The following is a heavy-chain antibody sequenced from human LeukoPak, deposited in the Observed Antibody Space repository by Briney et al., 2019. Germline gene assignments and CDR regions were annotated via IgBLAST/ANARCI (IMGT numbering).Heavy chain of an antibody. CDR2: IYPGDSDT. D-gene: IGHD3-3*01. Sequence: GASLKISCQGSGSTFSSYWIGWVRQLPGKGLEWMGIIYPGDSDTRYSPSLQGQVTISVDTSIGTAYLQWSSLKASDTAIYYCARQNDFRLDYWGQGTLVTVSS. J-gene: IGHJ4*02. CDR1: GSTFSSYW. V-gene: IGHV5-51*01. CDR3: ARQNDFRLDY.